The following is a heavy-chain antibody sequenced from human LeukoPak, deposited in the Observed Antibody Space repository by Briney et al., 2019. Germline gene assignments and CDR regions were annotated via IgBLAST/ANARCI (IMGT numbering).Heavy chain of an antibody. V-gene: IGHV3-11*01. D-gene: IGHD2-21*02. CDR2: ISSSGSTI. CDR1: GFTFSDYY. J-gene: IGHJ6*02. Sequence: GGSLRLSCAASGFTFSDYYMSWIRQAPGKGLEWVSYISSSGSTIYYADSVKGRFTISRDNAKNSLYLQMNSLRAEDTAVYYCARDLAVTARPPYYYYGMDVWGQGTTVTVSS. CDR3: ARDLAVTARPPYYYYGMDV.